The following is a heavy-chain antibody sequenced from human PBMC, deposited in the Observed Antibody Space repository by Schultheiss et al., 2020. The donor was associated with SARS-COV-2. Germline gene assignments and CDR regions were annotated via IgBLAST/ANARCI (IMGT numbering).Heavy chain of an antibody. J-gene: IGHJ6*02. V-gene: IGHV1-18*01. CDR3: ARDRARSHGGGVAYYYGMDV. D-gene: IGHD3-16*01. Sequence: ASVKVSCKASGYTFTSYGISWVRQAPGQGLEWMGWISAYNGNTNYAQKLQGRVTMTTDTSTSTAYMELRSLRSDDTAVYYCARDRARSHGGGVAYYYGMDVWGQGTTVTVSS. CDR1: GYTFTSYG. CDR2: ISAYNGNT.